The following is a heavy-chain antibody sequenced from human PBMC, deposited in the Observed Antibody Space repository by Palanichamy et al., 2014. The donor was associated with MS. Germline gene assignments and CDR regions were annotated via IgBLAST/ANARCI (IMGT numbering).Heavy chain of an antibody. CDR1: GGSLSSSSYY. J-gene: IGHJ5*02. CDR2: IYYSGST. CDR3: ARRVATTPNWFDP. D-gene: IGHD2-15*01. V-gene: IGHV4-39*01. Sequence: QLQLQESGPGLVKPSETLSLTCIVSGGSLSSSSYYWGWIRQPPGKGLEWIGNIYYSGSTFYNPSLNSRVTISVDTSKNQFSLKLRSVTAADTAVYFCARRVATTPNWFDPWGQGTLVTVSS.